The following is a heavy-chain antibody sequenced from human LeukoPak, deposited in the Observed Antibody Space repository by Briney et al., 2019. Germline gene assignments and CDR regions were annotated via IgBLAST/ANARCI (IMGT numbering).Heavy chain of an antibody. V-gene: IGHV5-51*01. D-gene: IGHD6-6*01. J-gene: IGHJ4*02. Sequence: GESLKISCKGSGYSFTNYWIAWVRQMSGKGLEWMGIIYPGDSDTRYSPSFQGQVTISADKSISTAYLQWSSLKASDTAMYYCARSATSSSELDYWGQGALVTVSS. CDR3: ARSATSSSELDY. CDR2: IYPGDSDT. CDR1: GYSFTNYW.